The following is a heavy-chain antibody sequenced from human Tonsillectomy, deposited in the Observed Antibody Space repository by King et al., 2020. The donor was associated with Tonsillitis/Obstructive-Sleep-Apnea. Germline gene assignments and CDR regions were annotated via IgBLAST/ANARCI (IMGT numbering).Heavy chain of an antibody. D-gene: IGHD2-21*02. Sequence: QLQESGPGLVKPSETLSLTCTVSGGSISSSSYYWGWIRQPPGKGLEWIGSIYYSGSTYYNPSLKSRVTISVDTSKNQFSLKLSSVTAADTAVYYCATLAYCGGDCFTWYFDLWGRGTLVTVSS. CDR1: GGSISSSSYY. CDR2: IYYSGST. CDR3: ATLAYCGGDCFTWYFDL. V-gene: IGHV4-39*01. J-gene: IGHJ2*01.